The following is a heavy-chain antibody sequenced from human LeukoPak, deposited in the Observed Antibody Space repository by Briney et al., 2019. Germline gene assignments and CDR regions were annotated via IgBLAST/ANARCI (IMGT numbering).Heavy chain of an antibody. D-gene: IGHD1-26*01. V-gene: IGHV1-46*01. CDR2: INPSGGST. J-gene: IGHJ4*02. CDR1: GYTFTSYY. Sequence: RASVKVSCKASGYTFTSYYMHWVRQAPGRGLEWMGIINPSGGSTSYAQKFQGRVTMTRDTSTSTVYMELSSLRSEDTAVYYCAIIVGANTFDYWGQGTLVTVSS. CDR3: AIIVGANTFDY.